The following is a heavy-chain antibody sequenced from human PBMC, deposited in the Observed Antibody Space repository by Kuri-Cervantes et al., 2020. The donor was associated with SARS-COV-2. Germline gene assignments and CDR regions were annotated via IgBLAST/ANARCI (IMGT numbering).Heavy chain of an antibody. J-gene: IGHJ6*02. Sequence: GESLKISCAASGFTFSSYSMNWVRQAPGKGLERVSSISSSSSYIYYADSVKGRFTISRDNAKNSLYLQMNSLRAEDTAVYYCARDPTAGRLRYFDWFSSGPSNYYGMDVWGQGTTVTVSS. CDR3: ARDPTAGRLRYFDWFSSGPSNYYGMDV. D-gene: IGHD3-9*01. V-gene: IGHV3-21*01. CDR1: GFTFSSYS. CDR2: ISSSSSYI.